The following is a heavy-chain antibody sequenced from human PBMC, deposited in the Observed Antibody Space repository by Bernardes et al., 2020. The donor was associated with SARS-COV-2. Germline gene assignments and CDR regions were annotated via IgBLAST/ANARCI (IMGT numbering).Heavy chain of an antibody. CDR1: GFTFSSYA. D-gene: IGHD6-19*01. V-gene: IGHV3-23*01. CDR2: ISGSGGST. CDR3: AKIVSPGIAVAGSDY. J-gene: IGHJ4*02. Sequence: GGSLRLSCAASGFTFSSYAMSWVRQAPGKGLEWVSAISGSGGSTYYADSVKGRFTISRDNSKNTLYLQMNSLRAEDTAVYYCAKIVSPGIAVAGSDYWGQGTLVTVSS.